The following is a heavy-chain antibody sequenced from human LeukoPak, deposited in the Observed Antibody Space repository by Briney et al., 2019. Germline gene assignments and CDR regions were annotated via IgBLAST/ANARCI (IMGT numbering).Heavy chain of an antibody. Sequence: GGSLRLSCAASGSSFDDYTMHWVRQAPGKGLEWVSLISWDGGRIFYADSVKGRFTISRDNSKNSLYLQMNSLRTEDTALYYCAKEDSSSWFDYWGQGTLVTVSS. V-gene: IGHV3-43*01. CDR1: GSSFDDYT. D-gene: IGHD6-13*01. CDR2: ISWDGGRI. CDR3: AKEDSSSWFDY. J-gene: IGHJ4*02.